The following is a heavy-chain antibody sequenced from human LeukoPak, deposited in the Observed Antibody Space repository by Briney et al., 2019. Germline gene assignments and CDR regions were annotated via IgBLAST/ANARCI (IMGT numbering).Heavy chain of an antibody. CDR1: GYTFTSYD. CDR2: MNPNSGNT. Sequence: ASVKVSCKASGYTFTSYDINWVRQATGQGLEWMGWMNPNSGNTGYAQKFQGRVAMTRNTSISTAYMELSSLRSEDTAVYYCARWGNWNDGFLSYYYYMDVWGKGTTVTVSS. CDR3: ARWGNWNDGFLSYYYYMDV. D-gene: IGHD1-20*01. V-gene: IGHV1-8*01. J-gene: IGHJ6*03.